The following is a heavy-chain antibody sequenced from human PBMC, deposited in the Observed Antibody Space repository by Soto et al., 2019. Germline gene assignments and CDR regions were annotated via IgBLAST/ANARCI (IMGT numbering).Heavy chain of an antibody. J-gene: IGHJ5*02. CDR2: ISGGGERT. CDR3: AKDGNDYKVYWGWFDP. Sequence: EVQLSESGGGLVQPGGSLRLSCAASGFSVSTHAMSWVRQAPGKGLEWVSVISGGGERTHYADSVKGRFSIARDISKNTVYLQMNSLRDEDTAVYYCAKDGNDYKVYWGWFDPWGQGTLVTVSS. CDR1: GFSVSTHA. V-gene: IGHV3-23*01. D-gene: IGHD2-8*02.